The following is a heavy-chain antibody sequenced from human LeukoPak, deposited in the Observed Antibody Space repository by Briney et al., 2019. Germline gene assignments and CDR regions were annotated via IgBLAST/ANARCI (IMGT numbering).Heavy chain of an antibody. CDR1: DGSIISNSYY. CDR2: IYYSGNT. D-gene: IGHD1-26*01. V-gene: IGHV4-39*07. CDR3: AGDSGSYYIY. Sequence: SETLSLTCTVSDGSIISNSYYWGWIRQPPGKGLEWIANIYYSGNTYYNPSLKSRVTISVDTSKNQFSLKLRSVTAADTAVYYCAGDSGSYYIYWGQGTLVTVSS. J-gene: IGHJ4*02.